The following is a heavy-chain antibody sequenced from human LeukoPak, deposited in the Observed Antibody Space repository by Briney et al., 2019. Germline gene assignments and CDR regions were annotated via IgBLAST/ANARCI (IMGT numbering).Heavy chain of an antibody. D-gene: IGHD6-13*01. CDR1: GFIFSSYG. Sequence: GGSLRLSCAASGFIFSSYGMHWVRQAPGKGLEWVAFIRYDGSKKYYADSVKGRFTISRDNSKNTLYLQMNSLRAEETAVYYCAKDRRPNSYNSRWLDYWGQGTLITVSS. CDR2: IRYDGSKK. CDR3: AKDRRPNSYNSRWLDY. V-gene: IGHV3-30*02. J-gene: IGHJ4*02.